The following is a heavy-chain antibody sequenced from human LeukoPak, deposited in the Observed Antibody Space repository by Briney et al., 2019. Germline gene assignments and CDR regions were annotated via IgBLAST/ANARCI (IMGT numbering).Heavy chain of an antibody. Sequence: SVKVSCKASGGTFSSYAISWVRQAPGQGLEWMGGIIPIFGTANYAQKLQGRVTMTTDTSTSTAYMELRSLRSDDTAVYYCARDRVVFSPADYWGQGTLVTVSS. CDR1: GGTFSSYA. J-gene: IGHJ4*02. V-gene: IGHV1-69*05. D-gene: IGHD2-21*01. CDR2: IIPIFGTA. CDR3: ARDRVVFSPADY.